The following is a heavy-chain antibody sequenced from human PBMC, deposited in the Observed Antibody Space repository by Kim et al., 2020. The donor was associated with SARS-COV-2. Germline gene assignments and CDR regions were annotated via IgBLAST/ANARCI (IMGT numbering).Heavy chain of an antibody. CDR2: ISSSSSTI. D-gene: IGHD6-13*01. CDR1: GFTFSSYS. Sequence: GGSPRLSCAASGFTFSSYSMNWVRQAPGKGLEWVSYISSSSSTIYYADSVKGRFTISRDNAKNSLYLQMNSLRAEDTAVYYCARDRGYSSSWGPYYYGMDVWGQGTTVTVSS. J-gene: IGHJ6*02. V-gene: IGHV3-48*01. CDR3: ARDRGYSSSWGPYYYGMDV.